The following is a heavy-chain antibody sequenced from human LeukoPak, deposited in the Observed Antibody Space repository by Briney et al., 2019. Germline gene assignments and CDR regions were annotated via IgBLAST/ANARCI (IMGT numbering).Heavy chain of an antibody. CDR2: IYHSGNT. Sequence: PSETLSLTCTVSGYSISNGYYWAWIRQPPGKGLEWIGNIYHSGNTYYNPSLKSRVTISVDTSKNQFSLKLSSVTAADTAVYYCARNLVMGRGVMILKKPCWFDPWGQGTLVTVSS. J-gene: IGHJ5*02. D-gene: IGHD3-10*01. CDR3: ARNLVMGRGVMILKKPCWFDP. V-gene: IGHV4-38-2*02. CDR1: GYSISNGYY.